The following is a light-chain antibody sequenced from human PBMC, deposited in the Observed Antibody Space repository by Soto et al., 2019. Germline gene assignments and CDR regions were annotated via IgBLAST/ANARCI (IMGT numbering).Light chain of an antibody. Sequence: ALTQPASVSGSPGQSITISCSGTSRDIGAYNLVSWYQQPPGKAPKLLIYEVRNRPSGISNRFSGSKSGTTASLTISSLLPEDEADYYCSAYTSRSTLVFGGGTKLTVL. CDR1: SRDIGAYNL. CDR2: EVR. CDR3: SAYTSRSTLV. V-gene: IGLV2-14*01. J-gene: IGLJ2*01.